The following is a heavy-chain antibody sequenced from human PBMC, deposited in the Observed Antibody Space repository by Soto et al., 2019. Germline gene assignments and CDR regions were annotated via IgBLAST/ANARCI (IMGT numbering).Heavy chain of an antibody. CDR3: ARDKITGLFDY. J-gene: IGHJ4*02. D-gene: IGHD2-8*02. CDR1: GGSISSGDYY. V-gene: IGHV4-30-4*01. CDR2: IYYSGST. Sequence: SETLSLTCTVSGGSISSGDYYWSWIRQPPGKGLEWIGYIYYSGSTYYNPSLKSRVTISLDTSKNQFSLKLTSVTAADTAVYYCARDKITGLFDYWGQGTLVTVSS.